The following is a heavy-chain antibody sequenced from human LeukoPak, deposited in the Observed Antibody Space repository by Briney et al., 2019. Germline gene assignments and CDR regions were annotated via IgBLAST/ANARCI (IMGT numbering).Heavy chain of an antibody. Sequence: SETLSLTCTVSGGSVSDYYWSWIWQSPGQGLQWIGYIFSHGGTDYNPSLKGRVTISVDTSNNQFSLQLTSVTGTDAAVYYCASTHGRYDTGGYHGNYFDPWGQGTLVTVSS. CDR2: IFSHGGT. J-gene: IGHJ5*02. D-gene: IGHD3-22*01. V-gene: IGHV4-59*02. CDR3: ASTHGRYDTGGYHGNYFDP. CDR1: GGSVSDYY.